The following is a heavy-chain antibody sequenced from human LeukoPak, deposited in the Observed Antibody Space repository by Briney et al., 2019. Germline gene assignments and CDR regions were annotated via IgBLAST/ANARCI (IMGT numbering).Heavy chain of an antibody. CDR3: ARDTDSRGNFDY. Sequence: GVSLRLSCAASGFTFDEYGMSWVGQVSGKGLEWVSGIYWNGDDSRYADFVKGQFTISRDNAKNSLYLQMNSLRAEDTALYYCARDTDSRGNFDYWGQGTLVTVSS. D-gene: IGHD3-22*01. CDR2: IYWNGDDS. CDR1: GFTFDEYG. J-gene: IGHJ4*02. V-gene: IGHV3-20*04.